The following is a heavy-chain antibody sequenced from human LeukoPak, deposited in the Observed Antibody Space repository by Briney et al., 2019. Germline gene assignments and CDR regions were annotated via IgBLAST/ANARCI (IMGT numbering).Heavy chain of an antibody. V-gene: IGHV3-23*01. J-gene: IGHJ4*02. CDR2: VTSTGGWT. CDR3: VRRGGATSYDFDY. CDR1: GFTFSSHD. D-gene: IGHD3-16*01. Sequence: PGGSLRLSCAASGFTFSSHDMTWVRKAPGKGLEGVSVVTSTGGWTEYADSVKGRFTISRDNTKDTLYLQMNSPRVEDTAVYYCVRRGGATSYDFDYWGQGTLVTVSS.